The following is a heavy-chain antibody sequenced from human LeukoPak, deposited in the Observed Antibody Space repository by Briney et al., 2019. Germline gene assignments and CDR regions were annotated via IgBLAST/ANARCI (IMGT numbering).Heavy chain of an antibody. CDR3: ARARFSSSWYEGDDAFDI. CDR1: GFTFSRYT. V-gene: IGHV3-21*01. J-gene: IGHJ3*02. D-gene: IGHD6-13*01. CDR2: ISSSSSYI. Sequence: GSLRLSCAASGFTFSRYTMNWVRQAPGKGLEWVSSISSSSSYIYYADSVKGRFTISRDNAKNSLSLQMNDLRAEDTALYYCARARFSSSWYEGDDAFDIWGQGTMVTVSS.